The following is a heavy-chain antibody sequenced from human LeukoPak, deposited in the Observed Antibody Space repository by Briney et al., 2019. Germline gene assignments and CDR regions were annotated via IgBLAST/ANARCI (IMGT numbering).Heavy chain of an antibody. CDR2: IKQDGSEK. CDR1: GFTFSNYW. V-gene: IGHV3-7*03. J-gene: IGHJ5*02. Sequence: PGGSLRLSCAASGFTFSNYWMSWVRQAPGKGLEWVANIKQDGSEKYYVDSVKGRFTISRDNSKNTLYLQMNSLRAEDTAVYYCAKEDDFWSGYYQADWFDPWGQGTLVTVSS. CDR3: AKEDDFWSGYYQADWFDP. D-gene: IGHD3-3*01.